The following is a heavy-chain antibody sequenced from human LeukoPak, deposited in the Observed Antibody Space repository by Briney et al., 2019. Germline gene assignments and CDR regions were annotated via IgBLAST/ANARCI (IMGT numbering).Heavy chain of an antibody. Sequence: GGSLRLSCEPSGFIFSSYAMSRVRQAPGKGLEWVSAISGSGGSTYYADSVKGRFTISRDNSKNTLYLQMNSLTAEDTAVYYCAKNNRGVVDYWGQGTLVTVSS. J-gene: IGHJ4*02. CDR2: ISGSGGST. V-gene: IGHV3-23*01. CDR3: AKNNRGVVDY. D-gene: IGHD3-3*01. CDR1: GFIFSSYA.